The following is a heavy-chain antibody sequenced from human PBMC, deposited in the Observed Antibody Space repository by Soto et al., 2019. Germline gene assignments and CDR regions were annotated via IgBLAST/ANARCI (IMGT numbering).Heavy chain of an antibody. J-gene: IGHJ4*02. CDR2: IWYDGSNK. D-gene: IGHD4-17*01. Sequence: QVQLVESGGGVVQPGRSLRLSCAASGFTFSSYGMHWVRQAPGKGLEWVAVIWYDGSNKYYADSVKGRFTISRDNSKNTLYLQMNSLRAEDTAVYYCARGYGDYTVAFDYWGQGTLVTVSS. V-gene: IGHV3-33*01. CDR1: GFTFSSYG. CDR3: ARGYGDYTVAFDY.